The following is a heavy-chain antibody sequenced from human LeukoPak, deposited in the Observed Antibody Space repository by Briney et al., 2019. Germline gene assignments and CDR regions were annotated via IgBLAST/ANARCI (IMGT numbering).Heavy chain of an antibody. D-gene: IGHD2-15*01. CDR1: GGSISSYY. CDR2: IYYSGST. CDR3: ARGIVVVVAATVFDY. J-gene: IGHJ4*02. V-gene: IGHV4-59*08. Sequence: SETLSLTCTVSGGSISSYYWSWIRQPPGKGLEWIGYIYYSGSTNYNPSLKSRVTISVDTSKNQFSLKLSSVTAADTAVYYCARGIVVVVAATVFDYWGQGTLVTVSS.